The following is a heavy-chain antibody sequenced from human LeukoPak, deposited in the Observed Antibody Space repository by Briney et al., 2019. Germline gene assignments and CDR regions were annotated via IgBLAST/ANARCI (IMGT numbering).Heavy chain of an antibody. J-gene: IGHJ4*02. Sequence: ASVKVSCKASGGTLSNHAVSWVRQAPGQGLEWMGRIIPVSGTTNYAQKFQGRVTITTDESTSTVYMDLSSLRSEDTAVYFCASGNFDFWSGYYPTFDYWGQGTLVTVSS. CDR3: ASGNFDFWSGYYPTFDY. CDR2: IIPVSGTT. CDR1: GGTLSNHA. V-gene: IGHV1-69*05. D-gene: IGHD3-3*01.